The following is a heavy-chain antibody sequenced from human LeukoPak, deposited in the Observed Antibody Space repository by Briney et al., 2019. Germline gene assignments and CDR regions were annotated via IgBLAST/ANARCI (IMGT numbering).Heavy chain of an antibody. V-gene: IGHV3-11*04. CDR3: AKDQGDCSSTTCYSPLI. Sequence: GGSLRLSCAASGFTFSDYYMSWIRQAPGKGLEWVSYISSSGSTIYYADSVKGRFTISRDNSQNTLYLQMNSLRPEDTAVYYCAKDQGDCSSTTCYSPLIWGQGTMVTVSS. CDR2: ISSSGSTI. D-gene: IGHD2-2*01. J-gene: IGHJ3*02. CDR1: GFTFSDYY.